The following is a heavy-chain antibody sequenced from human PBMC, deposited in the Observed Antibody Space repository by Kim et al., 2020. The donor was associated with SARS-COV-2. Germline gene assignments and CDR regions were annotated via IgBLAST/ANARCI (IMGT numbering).Heavy chain of an antibody. J-gene: IGHJ6*02. CDR3: AKYGEAARGYYGMDV. Sequence: GGSLRLSCAASGFTFSSYGMHWVRQAPGKGLDWVAVISYDGSNKYYADSVKGRFTISRDNSKNTLYLQMNSLRAEDTAVYYCAKYGEAARGYYGMDVWGQGTTVTVSS. CDR2: ISYDGSNK. CDR1: GFTFSSYG. V-gene: IGHV3-30*18. D-gene: IGHD6-6*01.